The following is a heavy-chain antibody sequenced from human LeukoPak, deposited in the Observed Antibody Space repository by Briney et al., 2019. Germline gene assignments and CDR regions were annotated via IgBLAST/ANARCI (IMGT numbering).Heavy chain of an antibody. V-gene: IGHV4-61*08. CDR2: IYHSGST. Sequence: SETLSLTCTVSGGSISSGGYYWSWIRQPPGKGLEWIGYIYHSGSTNYNPSLKSRVTISVDTSKNQFSLKLSSVTAADTAVYYCAREYYDFWSGQGDAFDIWGQGTMVTVSS. D-gene: IGHD3-3*01. CDR1: GGSISSGGYY. CDR3: AREYYDFWSGQGDAFDI. J-gene: IGHJ3*02.